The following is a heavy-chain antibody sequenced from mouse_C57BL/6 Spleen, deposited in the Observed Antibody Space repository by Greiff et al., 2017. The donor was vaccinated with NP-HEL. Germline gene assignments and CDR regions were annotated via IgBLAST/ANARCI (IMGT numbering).Heavy chain of an antibody. D-gene: IGHD2-3*01. J-gene: IGHJ4*01. Sequence: QVQLQQPGAELVKPGASVKLSCKASGYTFTSYWMHWVKQRPGRGLEWLGRIDPNSGGTKYNEKFKSKATLTVDKPASTAYMQLSSLTSEYSAVYYCARPYEDYAMDYWGQGTSVTVSS. CDR3: ARPYEDYAMDY. CDR2: IDPNSGGT. V-gene: IGHV1-72*01. CDR1: GYTFTSYW.